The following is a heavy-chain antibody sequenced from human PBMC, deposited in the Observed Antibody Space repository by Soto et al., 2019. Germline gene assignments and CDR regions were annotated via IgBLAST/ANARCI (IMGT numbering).Heavy chain of an antibody. D-gene: IGHD3-3*01. CDR3: ARDPTPSMITIFGLVIHDAYDGMDV. Sequence: GGSLRLSCAASGLTFSSYEMNWVRQAPGKGLEWVSYISSSGSTIYYADSVKGRFTISRDNAKNSLYLQMNSRRAEDTAVYYCARDPTPSMITIFGLVIHDAYDGMDVGGQGTTVTV. CDR1: GLTFSSYE. J-gene: IGHJ6*02. CDR2: ISSSGSTI. V-gene: IGHV3-48*03.